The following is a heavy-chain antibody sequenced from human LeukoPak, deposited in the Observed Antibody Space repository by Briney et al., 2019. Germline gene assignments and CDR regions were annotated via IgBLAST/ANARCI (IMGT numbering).Heavy chain of an antibody. V-gene: IGHV3-9*01. J-gene: IGHJ6*02. CDR3: AKDSSIRYGSGSYPGGMDV. CDR1: GFTFDDYA. Sequence: GGSLRLSCAASGFTFDDYAMHWVRHAPGRGLEWVSGISWNSGSIGYADSVKGRFTISRDNAKNSLYLQMNSLRAEDTALYYCAKDSSIRYGSGSYPGGMDVWGQGTTVTVSS. D-gene: IGHD3-10*01. CDR2: ISWNSGSI.